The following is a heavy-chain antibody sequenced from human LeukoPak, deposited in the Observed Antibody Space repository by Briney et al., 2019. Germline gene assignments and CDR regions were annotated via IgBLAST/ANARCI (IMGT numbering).Heavy chain of an antibody. D-gene: IGHD3-10*01. J-gene: IGHJ4*02. Sequence: GGSLRLSCSASGFIFRHYAVNWVRQSPGKGLEWVSGISGSGDSTYYADSVKGRFTISRDNSKNTLYLEVISLTAEDTAVYYCAKDDAWLRFGEWSQGTLVTVSS. CDR1: GFIFRHYA. CDR3: AKDDAWLRFGE. CDR2: ISGSGDST. V-gene: IGHV3-23*01.